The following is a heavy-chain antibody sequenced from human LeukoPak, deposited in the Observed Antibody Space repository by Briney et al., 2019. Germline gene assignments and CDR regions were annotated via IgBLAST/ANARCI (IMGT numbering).Heavy chain of an antibody. Sequence: GASVKVSCKVSGYTLTELSMHWVRQAPGKGLEWMGGFDPEDGETIYAQKFQGRVTMTEDTSTDTAYMELSSLRSEDTAVYYCATEGTAAGFYRYFDLWGRGTLVTVSS. J-gene: IGHJ2*01. D-gene: IGHD6-13*01. V-gene: IGHV1-24*01. CDR3: ATEGTAAGFYRYFDL. CDR1: GYTLTELS. CDR2: FDPEDGET.